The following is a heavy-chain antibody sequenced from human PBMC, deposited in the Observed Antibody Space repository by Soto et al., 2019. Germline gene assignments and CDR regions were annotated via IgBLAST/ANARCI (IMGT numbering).Heavy chain of an antibody. V-gene: IGHV1-69*05. J-gene: IGHJ3*02. CDR2: IIPIFGTA. D-gene: IGHD1-26*01. CDR1: VGTFSSYA. Sequence: GXSVKVSCKASVGTFSSYAISWVRQAPGQGLEWMGGIIPIFGTANYAQKLQGRVTMTTDTSTSTAYMELRSLRSDDTAVYYCARGLPPVVGSYYGGAFDIWGQGTMVTVSS. CDR3: ARGLPPVVGSYYGGAFDI.